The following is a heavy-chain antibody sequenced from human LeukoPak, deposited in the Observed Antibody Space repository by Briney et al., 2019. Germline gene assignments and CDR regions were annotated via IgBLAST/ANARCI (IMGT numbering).Heavy chain of an antibody. Sequence: GGSLRLSCAASGFTVSTNYMDWVRQAPGKGLEWVSVIYSGGSAYFADSVKGRFTISRDHSKNTLYLQMNSLRAEDTAVYYCAGSGVREYYGMGVWGQGTTVTVSS. D-gene: IGHD3-10*02. CDR1: GFTVSTNY. J-gene: IGHJ6*02. V-gene: IGHV3-53*01. CDR2: IYSGGSA. CDR3: AGSGVREYYGMGV.